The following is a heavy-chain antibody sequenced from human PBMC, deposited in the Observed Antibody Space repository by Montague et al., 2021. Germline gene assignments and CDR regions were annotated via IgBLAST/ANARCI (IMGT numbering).Heavy chain of an antibody. Sequence: SETLSLTCSVSGDSTSSYEYYWTWIRQPAGRGLEWIGRVYKRGDTNTNPSLRSRLTLSADTSKNHFSLTLTSVTAADTAVYFCARDSPVVEPWVGEHKGAFDIWGQGTMVTVSS. D-gene: IGHD3-10*01. V-gene: IGHV4-4*07. CDR1: GDSTSSYEYY. CDR2: VYKRGDT. CDR3: ARDSPVVEPWVGEHKGAFDI. J-gene: IGHJ3*02.